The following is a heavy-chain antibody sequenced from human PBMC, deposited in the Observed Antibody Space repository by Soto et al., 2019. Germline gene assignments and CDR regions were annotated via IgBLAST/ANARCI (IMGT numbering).Heavy chain of an antibody. V-gene: IGHV1-2*02. CDR1: GYSFSKYG. CDR2: INPNSGGT. Sequence: ASVKVSCKASGYSFSKYGINWVRQAPGQGLEWMGWINPNSGGTNYAQKFQGRVTMTRDTSISTAYMELSRLRSDDTAVYYCARPPAYYYYGMDVWGQGTTVTVSS. CDR3: ARPPAYYYYGMDV. J-gene: IGHJ6*02.